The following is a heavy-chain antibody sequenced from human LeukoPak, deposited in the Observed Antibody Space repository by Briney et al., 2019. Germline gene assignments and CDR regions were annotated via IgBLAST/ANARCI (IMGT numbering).Heavy chain of an antibody. D-gene: IGHD6-19*01. CDR1: GFTVSSNY. CDR3: AREGIAVAGSMDAFDI. Sequence: GGSLRLSCAASGFTVSSNYMSWVRQAPGKGLEWVSVIYSGGSTYYADSVKGRFTISRDNSKNTLYLQMNSLRAEDTAVYYCAREGIAVAGSMDAFDIWGQGTMVTVSS. CDR2: IYSGGST. V-gene: IGHV3-66*01. J-gene: IGHJ3*02.